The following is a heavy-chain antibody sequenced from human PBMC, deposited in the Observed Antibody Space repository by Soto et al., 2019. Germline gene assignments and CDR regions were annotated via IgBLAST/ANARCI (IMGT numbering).Heavy chain of an antibody. D-gene: IGHD6-13*01. V-gene: IGHV1-69*01. CDR1: GGIFSSYA. CDR2: IIPIFDKT. J-gene: IGHJ6*02. Sequence: QVQLVQSGAEVKKPGSSVKVSCKASGGIFSSYAISWVRQTPGQGLEWMGGIIPIFDKTNYAEKFQGRVTITADASTSTAYMELSSLRSEDTAVYYCARILGHSTTWYLNAMDVWGHGTTVTVSS. CDR3: ARILGHSTTWYLNAMDV.